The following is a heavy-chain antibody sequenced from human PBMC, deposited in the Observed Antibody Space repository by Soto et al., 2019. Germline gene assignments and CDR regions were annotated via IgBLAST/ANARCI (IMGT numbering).Heavy chain of an antibody. Sequence: PSETLSLTCTVSGGSISSYYWSWIRQPPGKGLEWIGYIYYSGSTNYNPSLKSRVTISVDTSKNQFSLKLSSVTAADTAVYYCARSLRQYCYYYYYMDVWGKGTTVTVSS. D-gene: IGHD2-8*02. CDR3: ARSLRQYCYYYYYMDV. CDR2: IYYSGST. V-gene: IGHV4-59*01. J-gene: IGHJ6*03. CDR1: GGSISSYY.